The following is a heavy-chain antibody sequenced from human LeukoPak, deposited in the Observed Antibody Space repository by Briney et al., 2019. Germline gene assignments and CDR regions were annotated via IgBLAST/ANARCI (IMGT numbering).Heavy chain of an antibody. Sequence: ASVKVSCKASGYTFTGYYMHWVRQAPGQGLEWMGIINPSGGSTSYAQKFQGRVTMTRDTSTSTVYMELSSLRSEDTAVYYCARVLGSCSGGSCYDDYWGQGTLVTVSS. V-gene: IGHV1-46*01. CDR1: GYTFTGYY. CDR2: INPSGGST. J-gene: IGHJ4*02. CDR3: ARVLGSCSGGSCYDDY. D-gene: IGHD2-15*01.